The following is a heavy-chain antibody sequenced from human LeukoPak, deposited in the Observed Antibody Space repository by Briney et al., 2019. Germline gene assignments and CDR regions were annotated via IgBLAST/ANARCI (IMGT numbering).Heavy chain of an antibody. J-gene: IGHJ3*02. CDR3: ARVVSVYYDSSGYYHAFDI. V-gene: IGHV4-38-2*02. CDR1: GYSISSGYY. D-gene: IGHD3-22*01. Sequence: SETLSLTCTVSGYSISSGYYWGWIRQPPGKGLEWIGSIYHSGSTYYNPSLKSRVTISVDTSKNQFSLKLSSVTAADTAVYYCARVVSVYYDSSGYYHAFDIWGQGTMVTASS. CDR2: IYHSGST.